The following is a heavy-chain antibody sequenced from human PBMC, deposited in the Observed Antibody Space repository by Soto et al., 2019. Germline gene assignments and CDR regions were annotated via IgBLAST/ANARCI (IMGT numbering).Heavy chain of an antibody. CDR2: IYHSGGT. Sequence: PSETLSLTCAVSGGSISSGGYSWSWIRQPPGKGLEWIGYIYHSGGTYYNPSLKSRVTISVDRSKNQFSLKLSSVTAADTAVYYCAIRIAAAGRGWFDPWGQGTLVTVSS. CDR1: GGSISSGGYS. V-gene: IGHV4-30-2*01. D-gene: IGHD6-13*01. CDR3: AIRIAAAGRGWFDP. J-gene: IGHJ5*02.